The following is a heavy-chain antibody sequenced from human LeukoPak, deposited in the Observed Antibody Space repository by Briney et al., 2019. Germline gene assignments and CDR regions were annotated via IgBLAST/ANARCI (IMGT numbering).Heavy chain of an antibody. Sequence: SETLSLTCAVSGFSIGTYSWSWVRQPAGKGLEWIGRISTTGRTHYIPSLKSRVTMSIDTSKNQFSLELNSVTAADTAVYYCARRHLRYFDWPPGDYWGQGTLVTVSS. J-gene: IGHJ4*02. CDR3: ARRHLRYFDWPPGDY. CDR1: GFSIGTYS. V-gene: IGHV4-4*07. D-gene: IGHD3-9*01. CDR2: ISTTGRT.